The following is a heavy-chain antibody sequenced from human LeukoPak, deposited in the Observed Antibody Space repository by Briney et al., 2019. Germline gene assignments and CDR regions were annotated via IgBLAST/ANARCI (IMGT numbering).Heavy chain of an antibody. CDR2: IRNKAYGGTT. J-gene: IGHJ4*02. CDR3: ARARLVGYCTSTSCYGGSYFDY. D-gene: IGHD2-2*01. Sequence: GGSLRLSCAASGFTFSNYELNWVRQAPGKGLEWVGFIRNKAYGGTTEYAASVKGRFTISRDDSKSIAYLQMNSLKTEDRALYYCARARLVGYCTSTSCYGGSYFDYWGQGTLVTVSS. CDR1: GFTFSNYE. V-gene: IGHV3-49*04.